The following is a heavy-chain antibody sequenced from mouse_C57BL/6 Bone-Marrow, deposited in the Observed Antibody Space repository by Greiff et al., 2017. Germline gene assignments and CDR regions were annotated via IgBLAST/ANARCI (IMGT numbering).Heavy chain of an antibody. D-gene: IGHD1-1*01. Sequence: QVQLQQSGPELVKPGASVKISCKASGYAFSSSWMHWVKQRPGKGLEWIGRIYPGDGDTNYNGKFKGKATLTADKSSSTAYMQHSSLTSEDSAVYFCAREADAVEAYYFDYWGQGTTRTVSS. V-gene: IGHV1-82*01. J-gene: IGHJ2*01. CDR2: IYPGDGDT. CDR1: GYAFSSSW. CDR3: AREADAVEAYYFDY.